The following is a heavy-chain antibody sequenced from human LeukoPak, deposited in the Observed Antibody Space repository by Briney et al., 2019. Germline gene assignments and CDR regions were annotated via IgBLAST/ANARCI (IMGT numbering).Heavy chain of an antibody. D-gene: IGHD3-10*01. CDR1: GFTFDDYG. CDR3: SRGPPYYYASASTLRGALDI. CDR2: INWNGGST. J-gene: IGHJ3*02. V-gene: IGHV3-20*04. Sequence: GGSLRLSCAASGFTFDDYGMSWVRQAPGKGLEWSSGINWNGGSTGYADSVKGRFTISRDNAKNSLYLQMNSLRAEDTALYYCSRGPPYYYASASTLRGALDIWGQGTTVTVSS.